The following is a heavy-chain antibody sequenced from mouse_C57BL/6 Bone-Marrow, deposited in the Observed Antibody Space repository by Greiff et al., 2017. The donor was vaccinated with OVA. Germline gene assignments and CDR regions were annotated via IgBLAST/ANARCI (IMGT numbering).Heavy chain of an antibody. CDR3: TTAWLLRIYYYAMDY. V-gene: IGHV14-2*01. CDR2: IDPEDGET. CDR1: GFNIKDYY. Sequence: EVQLQQSGAELVKPGASVKLSCTASGFNIKDYYMHWVKQRTEQGLEWIGRIDPEDGETKYAPKFQGKATITADTSSNTAYLQLSSLTSEDTAVYYCTTAWLLRIYYYAMDYWGQGTSVTVSS. J-gene: IGHJ4*01. D-gene: IGHD2-3*01.